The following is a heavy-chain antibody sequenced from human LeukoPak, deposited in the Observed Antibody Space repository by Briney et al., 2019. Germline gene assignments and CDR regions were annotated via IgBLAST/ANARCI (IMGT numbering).Heavy chain of an antibody. J-gene: IGHJ5*02. V-gene: IGHV3-21*01. CDR2: ISSSSSYI. CDR1: GFTFSSYS. Sequence: PGGSLRLSCAASGFTFSSYSMNWVRQAPGKGLEWVSSISSSSSYIYYADSVKGRFTISRDNAKNSLYLQMNSLRAEDTAVYYCARSLYGDGWFDPWGQGTLVTVSS. CDR3: ARSLYGDGWFDP. D-gene: IGHD4-17*01.